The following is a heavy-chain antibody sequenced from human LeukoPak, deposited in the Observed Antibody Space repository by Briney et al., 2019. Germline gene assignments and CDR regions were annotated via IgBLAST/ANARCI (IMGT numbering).Heavy chain of an antibody. CDR2: IDPNSGGT. CDR1: GYTFTGYY. CDR3: ARIGLGLLLPAKGGADY. Sequence: ASVKVSCKASGYTFTGYYMHWVRQAPGHGLEWMGWIDPNSGGTTYAQKFQGRVTLTRDTPISTVSMELSRLRSDDTAVYYCARIGLGLLLPAKGGADYWGQGTLVTVSS. V-gene: IGHV1-2*02. D-gene: IGHD2/OR15-2a*01. J-gene: IGHJ4*02.